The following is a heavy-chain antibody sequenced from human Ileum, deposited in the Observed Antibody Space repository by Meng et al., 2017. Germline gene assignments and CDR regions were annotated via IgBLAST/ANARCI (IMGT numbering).Heavy chain of an antibody. Sequence: QGHLQESGPGLVKPSQTLSPTCTVSGDSISSGDHYWTWSRQHPGKGLEWIGYFYFSGSTYYNPSLKSRVSISVDTSKNQFSLRMSSVTAADTAVYYCARYYYDSSGVTWFDPWGQGTLVTVSS. CDR3: ARYYYDSSGVTWFDP. D-gene: IGHD3-22*01. J-gene: IGHJ5*02. V-gene: IGHV4-31*03. CDR1: GDSISSGDHY. CDR2: FYFSGST.